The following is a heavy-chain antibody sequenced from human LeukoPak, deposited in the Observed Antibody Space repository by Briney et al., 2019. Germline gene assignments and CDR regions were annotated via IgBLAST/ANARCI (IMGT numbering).Heavy chain of an antibody. CDR3: AVLTRGGSGNYEYNGMDV. J-gene: IGHJ6*04. CDR2: ISYEEKNL. Sequence: GGSLRLSCGASGFAFSTYAMHWVRQAPGKGLEGVAAISYEEKNLVYADSVKGRIAISRDNSKPTPSPQINSLRPEDTAVYYCAVLTRGGSGNYEYNGMDVWGKGTTVIVSS. V-gene: IGHV3-30*09. CDR1: GFAFSTYA. D-gene: IGHD3-10*01.